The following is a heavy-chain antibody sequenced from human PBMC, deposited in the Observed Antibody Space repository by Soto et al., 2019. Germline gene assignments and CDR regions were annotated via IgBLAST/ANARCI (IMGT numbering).Heavy chain of an antibody. Sequence: EVQLVESGGGLVQPGGSLRLSCAASGFTFSSYSMNWVRQAPGKGLEWVSYISSSSSTIYYADSVKGRFTMSRDNAENSLYLRLCSLRDEATAIYYCAGELGHRSSFDFWGQVTLVTVAS. CDR3: AGELGHRSSFDF. D-gene: IGHD6-13*01. J-gene: IGHJ4*02. CDR1: GFTFSSYS. V-gene: IGHV3-48*02. CDR2: ISSSSSTI.